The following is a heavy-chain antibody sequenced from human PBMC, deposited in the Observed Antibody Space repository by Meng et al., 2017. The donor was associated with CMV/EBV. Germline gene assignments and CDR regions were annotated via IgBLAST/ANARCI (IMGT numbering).Heavy chain of an antibody. V-gene: IGHV3-48*04. CDR2: ISSSSSTI. J-gene: IGHJ6*02. CDR1: GFTVSSNY. CDR3: ARLDPGPLFCSSTSCYGGFGMDV. Sequence: GESLKISCAASGFTVSSNYMSWVRQAPGKGLEWVSYISSSSSTIYYADSVKGRFTISRDNAKNSLYLQMNSLRAEDTAVYYCARLDPGPLFCSSTSCYGGFGMDVWGQGTTVTVSS. D-gene: IGHD2-2*01.